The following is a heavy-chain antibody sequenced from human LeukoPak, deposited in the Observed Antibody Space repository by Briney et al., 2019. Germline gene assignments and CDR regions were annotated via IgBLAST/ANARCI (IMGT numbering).Heavy chain of an antibody. J-gene: IGHJ4*02. CDR2: IRQDGGAT. V-gene: IGHV3-7*01. D-gene: IGHD5-18*01. CDR1: GFTFTSYW. Sequence: GGSLRLFCAASGFTFTSYWMTWVRQAPGKGLEWLANIRQDGGATYYGGSVKGRFTISRDNAKNSLFLQMNSLRAEDTAVYYCAASKDTAGGPYWGQGTLVTVSS. CDR3: AASKDTAGGPY.